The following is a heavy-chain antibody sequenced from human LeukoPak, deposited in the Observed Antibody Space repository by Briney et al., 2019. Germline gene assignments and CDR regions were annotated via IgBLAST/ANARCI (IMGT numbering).Heavy chain of an antibody. V-gene: IGHV3-11*04. Sequence: GGSLRLSCAASGFTFSDYYMSWIRQAPGKGLEWVSYISSSGSTIYYADSVKGRFTISRDNAKNSLYLQMNSLRAEDTAVYYCARDQGNTIFGVVIDPWYFDYWGQGTLVTVSS. D-gene: IGHD3-3*01. CDR3: ARDQGNTIFGVVIDPWYFDY. J-gene: IGHJ4*02. CDR1: GFTFSDYY. CDR2: ISSSGSTI.